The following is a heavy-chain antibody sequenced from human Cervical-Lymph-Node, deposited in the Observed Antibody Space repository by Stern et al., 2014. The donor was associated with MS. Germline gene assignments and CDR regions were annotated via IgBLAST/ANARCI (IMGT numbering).Heavy chain of an antibody. V-gene: IGHV2-70*11. CDR1: GFALSTSGMC. D-gene: IGHD3-16*01. CDR2: IDWDDDR. J-gene: IGHJ6*02. Sequence: ESGPALVKPTQTLTLTCPFSGFALSTSGMCVSWIRQPPGKALEWLSRIDWDDDRYYSPSLKTRLTISKDPSKNQVVLTMTDMDPVDTATYYCARIKFGDYDYGMDVWGQGTTVTVSS. CDR3: ARIKFGDYDYGMDV.